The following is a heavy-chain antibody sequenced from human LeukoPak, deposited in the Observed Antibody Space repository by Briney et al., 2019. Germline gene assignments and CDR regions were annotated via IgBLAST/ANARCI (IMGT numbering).Heavy chain of an antibody. CDR3: ARVDLSYYYDSSGYYGAYFDH. CDR1: GYTFTGYY. Sequence: ASVKVSCKASGYTFTGYYMHWVRQAPGQGLEWMGWINPNSGGTNYAQKFQGRVTMTRDTSISTAYMELSRLRSDDTAVYYCARVDLSYYYDSSGYYGAYFDHWGQGTLVTVSS. J-gene: IGHJ4*02. D-gene: IGHD3-22*01. CDR2: INPNSGGT. V-gene: IGHV1-2*02.